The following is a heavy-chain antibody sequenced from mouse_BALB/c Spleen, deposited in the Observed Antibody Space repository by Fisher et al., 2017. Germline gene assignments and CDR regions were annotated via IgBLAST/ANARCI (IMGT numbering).Heavy chain of an antibody. Sequence: KFKGKATLTADKSSNTAYMQLNSLTSEDSAVYYCARRDYGNYFYAMDYWGQGTSVTVSS. J-gene: IGHJ4*01. CDR3: ARRDYGNYFYAMDY. D-gene: IGHD2-1*01. V-gene: IGHV1-77*01.